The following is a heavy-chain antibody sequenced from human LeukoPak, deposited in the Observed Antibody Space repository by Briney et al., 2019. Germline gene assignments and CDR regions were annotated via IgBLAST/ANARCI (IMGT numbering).Heavy chain of an antibody. CDR1: GYTFTGYY. CDR3: ARDPPLRSGYYSDYFDY. D-gene: IGHD3-22*01. Sequence: SVKVSCKASGYTFTGYYMHWVRQAPGQGLEWMGRIIPILGIANYAQKFQGRVTITADKSTSTAYMELSSLRSEDTAVYYCARDPPLRSGYYSDYFDYWGQGTLVTVSS. J-gene: IGHJ4*02. CDR2: IIPILGIA. V-gene: IGHV1-69*04.